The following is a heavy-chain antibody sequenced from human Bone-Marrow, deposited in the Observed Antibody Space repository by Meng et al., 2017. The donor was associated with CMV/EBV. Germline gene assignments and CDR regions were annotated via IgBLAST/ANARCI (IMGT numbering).Heavy chain of an antibody. Sequence: GESLKISCPASGFTFSSYWMHWVRQAPGKGLVWVSRINSDGSSTSYADSVKGRFTISRDNAKNTLYLQMNSLRAEDTAVYYCARETYRTVRDYYYGMDVWGQGTTVTVSS. J-gene: IGHJ6*02. D-gene: IGHD1-14*01. CDR3: ARETYRTVRDYYYGMDV. V-gene: IGHV3-74*01. CDR2: INSDGSST. CDR1: GFTFSSYW.